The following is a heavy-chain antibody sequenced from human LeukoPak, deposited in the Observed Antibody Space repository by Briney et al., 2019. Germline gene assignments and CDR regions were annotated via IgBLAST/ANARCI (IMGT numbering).Heavy chain of an antibody. CDR1: GCTFTGYY. Sequence: ASVKVSCKASGCTFTGYYMHWVRQAPGQGLEWMGWINPNSGGTNYAQKFQGWVTMTRDTSISTAYMELSRLRSDDTAVYYCARELSRGYCSSTSCGSNWFDPWGQGTLVTVSS. V-gene: IGHV1-2*04. CDR3: ARELSRGYCSSTSCGSNWFDP. D-gene: IGHD2-2*01. J-gene: IGHJ5*02. CDR2: INPNSGGT.